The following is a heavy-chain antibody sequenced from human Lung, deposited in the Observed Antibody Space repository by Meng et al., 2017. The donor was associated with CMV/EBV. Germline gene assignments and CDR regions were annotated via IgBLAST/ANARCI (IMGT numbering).Heavy chain of an antibody. CDR2: VYHSGRT. CDR1: SNYC. Sequence: SNYCWSWVRKRPGKGLEWIGYVYHSGRTNYNPSLKSRVTISVDKSKNQFSLNLNSVTAADTAVYYCARDRAVTNLWSGLQISTWFDPWGQGTLVTVSS. D-gene: IGHD3-3*01. J-gene: IGHJ5*02. CDR3: ARDRAVTNLWSGLQISTWFDP. V-gene: IGHV4-59*01.